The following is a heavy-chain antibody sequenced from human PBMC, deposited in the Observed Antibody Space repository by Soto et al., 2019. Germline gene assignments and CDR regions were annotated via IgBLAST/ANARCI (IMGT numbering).Heavy chain of an antibody. CDR3: TRDLMDVVPPADDLFDP. Sequence: GGSLRLSCASSRFTVGSSYVSWVRQAPGKGLEWVSVIYTGDTPYYADSVKGRFTISRDNSKNTLYLQMNSLRVEDTAVYYCTRDLMDVVPPADDLFDPWGQGILVTVSS. D-gene: IGHD2-2*01. CDR2: IYTGDTP. V-gene: IGHV3-53*01. J-gene: IGHJ5*02. CDR1: RFTVGSSY.